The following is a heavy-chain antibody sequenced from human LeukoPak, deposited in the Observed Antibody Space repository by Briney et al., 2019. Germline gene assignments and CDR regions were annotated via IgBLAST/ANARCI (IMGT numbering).Heavy chain of an antibody. CDR2: INPNSGGT. J-gene: IGHJ5*02. CDR1: GYTFTGYY. CDR3: ATPMGLDCSGGSCSGGNWFDP. Sequence: ASVKVSCKASGYTFTGYYMHWVRQAPGQGLEWMGWINPNSGGTNYAQKFQGRVTMTRDTSISTAYMELSRLRSDDTAVYYCATPMGLDCSGGSCSGGNWFDPWGQGTLVTVSS. D-gene: IGHD2-15*01. V-gene: IGHV1-2*02.